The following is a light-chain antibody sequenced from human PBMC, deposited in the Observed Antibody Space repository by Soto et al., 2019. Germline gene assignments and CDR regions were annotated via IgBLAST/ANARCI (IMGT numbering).Light chain of an antibody. CDR3: QQYNNWPPPLT. V-gene: IGKV3-15*01. CDR1: QSVSSN. CDR2: GAS. Sequence: EILMTQSPATLSVSTGDRATLSCRASQSVSSNLAWYQQKPGQAPRLLIYGASTRATGIPARFSGSGSGTEITLTISSLQSEDFAVYYCQQYNNWPPPLTFGGGTKVEI. J-gene: IGKJ4*01.